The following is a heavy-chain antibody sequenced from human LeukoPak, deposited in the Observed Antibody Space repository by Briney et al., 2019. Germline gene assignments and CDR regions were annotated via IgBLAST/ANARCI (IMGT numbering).Heavy chain of an antibody. CDR2: IYHNGNT. CDR3: TRVRYNYGDSDY. Sequence: SETLSHTCAVSGYSISSGYYWGWIRQPPGKGLEWIGTIYHNGNTYYNPSLKSRVTISVDTSKNQFSLKLTSVTAADTALYYCTRVRYNYGDSDYWGQGTLVTVSS. V-gene: IGHV4-38-2*01. CDR1: GYSISSGYY. J-gene: IGHJ4*02. D-gene: IGHD5-18*01.